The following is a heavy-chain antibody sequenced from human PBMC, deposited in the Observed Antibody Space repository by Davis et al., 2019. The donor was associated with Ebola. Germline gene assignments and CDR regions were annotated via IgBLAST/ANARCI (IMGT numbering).Heavy chain of an antibody. V-gene: IGHV1-46*01. CDR1: GYTFTSYY. CDR3: ARGITMIVAPSWFDP. Sequence: ASVKVSCKASGYTFTSYYMHWVRQAPGQGLEWMGIINPSGGSTSYAQKFQGRVTMTRDTSTSTVYMELSSLRSEDTAVYYCARGITMIVAPSWFDPWGQGTLVTVSS. J-gene: IGHJ5*02. D-gene: IGHD3-22*01. CDR2: INPSGGST.